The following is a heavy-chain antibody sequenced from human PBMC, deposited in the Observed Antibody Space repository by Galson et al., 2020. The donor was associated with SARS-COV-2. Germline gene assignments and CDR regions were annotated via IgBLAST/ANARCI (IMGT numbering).Heavy chain of an antibody. CDR3: AKDPPMRYTSSWYYSMDV. D-gene: IGHD6-13*01. J-gene: IGHJ6*02. Sequence: ASVKVSCKASGYTFSHHGISWVRQAPGQELEWMGWISVYNGDTNYAQKFQGRVTMTTDTSTNTAYLDLRSLRSDDTAVYYCAKDPPMRYTSSWYYSMDVWGQGTTVTVSS. CDR2: ISVYNGDT. CDR1: GYTFSHHG. V-gene: IGHV1-18*01.